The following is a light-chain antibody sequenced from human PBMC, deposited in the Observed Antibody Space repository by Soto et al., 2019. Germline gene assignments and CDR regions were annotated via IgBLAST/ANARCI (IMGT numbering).Light chain of an antibody. Sequence: ILLTQSPSSLSASVGDRVTITCRASQGLNTNLAWYQQRPGKAPKLLIYKASTLKSGVPSRFSGSGSGTEFTLTISSLQPDDFATYYCQHYNSYSEAFGQGTKVELK. CDR2: KAS. V-gene: IGKV1-5*03. J-gene: IGKJ1*01. CDR3: QHYNSYSEA. CDR1: QGLNTN.